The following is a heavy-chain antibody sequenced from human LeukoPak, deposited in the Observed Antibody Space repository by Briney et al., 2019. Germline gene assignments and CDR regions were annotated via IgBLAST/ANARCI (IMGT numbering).Heavy chain of an antibody. CDR2: INGDGSSI. CDR1: GFSSNSYW. D-gene: IGHD3-10*01. V-gene: IGHV3-74*01. CDR3: ARGRGPYGWFDP. J-gene: IGHJ5*02. Sequence: GGSLRLSCAASGFSSNSYWMHWARQAPRKGLVWVARINGDGSSINYAASVKGRFTISRDNAKNTLYLQMNSLRVEDTAVYYCARGRGPYGWFDPWGQGTLVTVSS.